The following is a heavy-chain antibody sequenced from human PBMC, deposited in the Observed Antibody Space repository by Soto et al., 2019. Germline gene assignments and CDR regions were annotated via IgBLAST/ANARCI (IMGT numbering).Heavy chain of an antibody. CDR1: GFTFSSYA. Sequence: QVQLVESGGGVVQPGRSLRLSCAASGFTFSSYAMHWVRQAPGKGLEWVAVISYDGSNKYYADSVKGRFTISRDNSKNTLYLQMNSLRAEDTAVYYCASPGREWLPNDFDYWGQGTLVTVSS. CDR2: ISYDGSNK. CDR3: ASPGREWLPNDFDY. J-gene: IGHJ4*02. V-gene: IGHV3-30-3*01. D-gene: IGHD5-12*01.